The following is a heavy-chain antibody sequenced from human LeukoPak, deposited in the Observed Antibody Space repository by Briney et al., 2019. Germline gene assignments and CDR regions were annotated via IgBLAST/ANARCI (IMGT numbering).Heavy chain of an antibody. J-gene: IGHJ4*02. V-gene: IGHV3-7*01. CDR1: GFTFSGAW. CDR2: IREDGTEK. Sequence: PGGSLRLSCTASGFTFSGAWMTWVRQAPGKGLEWVANIREDGTEKNYVDSVKGRFTISRDNAKNSLYLQMNSLRAEDTAVYYCARSDWELEFNYWGQGTLVTVSS. CDR3: ARSDWELEFNY. D-gene: IGHD1-26*01.